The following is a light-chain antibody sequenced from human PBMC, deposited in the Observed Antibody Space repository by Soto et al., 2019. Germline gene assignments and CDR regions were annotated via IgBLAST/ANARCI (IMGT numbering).Light chain of an antibody. CDR1: GRDIGAYDY. CDR2: GVK. CDR3: SSYTTSYFYV. V-gene: IGLV2-14*01. J-gene: IGLJ1*01. Sequence: QSVLAQPASVSGSPGQSITISCTGSGRDIGAYDYVSWYQQHPGKAPKLHIYGVKNRPSGVSYRFSASKSAFTASLTISGLQAEDEAHYYCSSYTTSYFYVFGPGTKVTVL.